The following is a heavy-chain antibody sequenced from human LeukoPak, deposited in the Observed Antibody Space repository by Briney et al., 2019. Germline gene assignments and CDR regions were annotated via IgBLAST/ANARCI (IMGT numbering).Heavy chain of an antibody. V-gene: IGHV1-69*05. D-gene: IGHD6-19*01. CDR2: IIPIFGTA. Sequence: ASVKVSCKASGGTFISYAISWVRQAPGQGLEWMGGIIPIFGTANYAQKFQGRVTITTDESTSTAYMELSSLRSEDTAVYYCARGVAGTVDYFDYWGQGTLVTVSS. CDR1: GGTFISYA. CDR3: ARGVAGTVDYFDY. J-gene: IGHJ4*02.